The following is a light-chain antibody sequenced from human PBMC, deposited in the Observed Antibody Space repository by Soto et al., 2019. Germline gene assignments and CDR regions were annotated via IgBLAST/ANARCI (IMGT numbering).Light chain of an antibody. CDR3: SSYTSTTTLWV. J-gene: IGLJ3*02. V-gene: IGLV2-14*01. Sequence: QSALTQPASASGSPGQSITISCTGTSSDVGGYNYVSWYQQHPGKAPKLMIYEVNNRPSGVSNRFSGSKSGNTASLTISRLQAEDEADYYCSSYTSTTTLWVFGGGTKVTVL. CDR2: EVN. CDR1: SSDVGGYNY.